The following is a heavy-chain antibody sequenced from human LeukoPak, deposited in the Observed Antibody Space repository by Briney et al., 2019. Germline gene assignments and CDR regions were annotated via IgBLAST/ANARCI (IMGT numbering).Heavy chain of an antibody. D-gene: IGHD4-11*01. CDR2: INPNSGGT. V-gene: IGHV1-2*02. Sequence: GASVKVSCKASGYTFTGYYMHWVRQAPGQGLEWMGWINPNSGGTNYAQKFQGRVTMTRDTSISTAYMELSRLRSDDTAVYYCARNLAKYSNYSDYWGQGTLVTVSS. J-gene: IGHJ4*02. CDR1: GYTFTGYY. CDR3: ARNLAKYSNYSDY.